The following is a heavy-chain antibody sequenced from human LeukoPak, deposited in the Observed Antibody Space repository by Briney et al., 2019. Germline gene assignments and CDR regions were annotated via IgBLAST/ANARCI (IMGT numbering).Heavy chain of an antibody. Sequence: GGSLRLSCTGSGFTFSDYYMSWIRQGPGKGLEWISYVSQSGSTIYYADSVEGRFSISRDNGKNSLYLQLNSLRVEDTGIYYCAREGHTYGSDYWGQGTLVTVSS. CDR2: VSQSGSTI. CDR3: AREGHTYGSDY. V-gene: IGHV3-11*01. J-gene: IGHJ4*02. D-gene: IGHD5-24*01. CDR1: GFTFSDYY.